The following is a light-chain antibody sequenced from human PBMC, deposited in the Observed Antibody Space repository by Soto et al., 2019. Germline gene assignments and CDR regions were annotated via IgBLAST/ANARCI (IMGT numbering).Light chain of an antibody. Sequence: QSVLTQPASVSGSPGQSITISCTGTSSDVGSYDLVSWYQQHPGKAPKLMIYEGSKRPSRVSNRFSGSKSGNTASLTISGLQAEDEADYYCCSYAASITWVFGGGTKLTVL. V-gene: IGLV2-23*01. CDR2: EGS. CDR1: SSDVGSYDL. CDR3: CSYAASITWV. J-gene: IGLJ3*02.